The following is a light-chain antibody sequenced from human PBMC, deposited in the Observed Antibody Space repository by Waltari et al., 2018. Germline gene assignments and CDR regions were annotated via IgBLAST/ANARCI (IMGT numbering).Light chain of an antibody. CDR2: EDN. V-gene: IGLV1-51*01. Sequence: QSVLTQAPSVSAAPGQTVTSSCSGTTPNIGNHYVSWYQQVPGAAPKIVIYEDNRRPSGIPDRFSGSKSGASATLGITGLQTGDEADYYCGSWDSSLGIGVLGGGTRLTVL. J-gene: IGLJ3*02. CDR1: TPNIGNHY. CDR3: GSWDSSLGIGV.